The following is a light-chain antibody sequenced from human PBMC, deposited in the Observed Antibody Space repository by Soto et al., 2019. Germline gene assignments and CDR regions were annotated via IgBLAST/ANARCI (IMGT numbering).Light chain of an antibody. CDR1: SSNIGNSY. CDR2: DNN. J-gene: IGLJ3*02. CDR3: GTWDSSLSAGV. Sequence: QSVLTQPPSVSAAPGQKVTISCSGSSSNIGNSYVSWYQQLPGTAPKLLIYDNNKRPSGIPDRFSGSKSGTSATLGITRFQTGDEADYYCGTWDSSLSAGVFGGGTKLTVL. V-gene: IGLV1-51*01.